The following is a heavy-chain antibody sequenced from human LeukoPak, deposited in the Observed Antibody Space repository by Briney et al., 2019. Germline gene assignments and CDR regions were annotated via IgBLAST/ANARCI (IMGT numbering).Heavy chain of an antibody. CDR2: INWNGGTT. D-gene: IGHD3-22*01. V-gene: IGHV3-20*04. J-gene: IGHJ4*02. CDR3: ARDKHYYDSSNYV. CDR1: GFTFNDYG. Sequence: PGGSLRLSCAASGFTFNDYGMSWLRHGPGKGLEWVPGINWNGGTTGYADSVSGRFTISRDNAKNSLYLQMNSLRAEDTALYYCARDKHYYDSSNYVWGQGTLVTVSS.